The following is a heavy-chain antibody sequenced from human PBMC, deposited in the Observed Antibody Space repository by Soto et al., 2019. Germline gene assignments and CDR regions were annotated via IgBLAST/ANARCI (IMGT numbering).Heavy chain of an antibody. Sequence: GGSLRLSCAASGFTFSSYSMNWVRQAPGKGLEWVSSISSSSSYIYYADSVKGRFTISRDNAKNSLYLQMNSLRAEDTAVYYCAARSPPWVITFGGVPWGQGTLVTVSS. J-gene: IGHJ5*02. CDR1: GFTFSSYS. V-gene: IGHV3-21*01. D-gene: IGHD3-16*01. CDR3: AARSPPWVITFGGVP. CDR2: ISSSSSYI.